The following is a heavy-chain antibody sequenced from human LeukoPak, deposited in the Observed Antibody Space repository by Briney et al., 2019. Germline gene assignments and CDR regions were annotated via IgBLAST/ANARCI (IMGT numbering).Heavy chain of an antibody. J-gene: IGHJ5*02. CDR3: SRVGGSYYHWFDH. V-gene: IGHV4-59*01. CDR2: IYHSGST. D-gene: IGHD1-26*01. Sequence: SETLSLTCTVSGASIINIYWSWIRQPPGKGLEWIGYIYHSGSTNYNPSLKSRVTISLDTAKNQFPLKLTSVSAADTSVYYCSRVGGSYYHWFDHWGQGTLVTVSS. CDR1: GASIINIY.